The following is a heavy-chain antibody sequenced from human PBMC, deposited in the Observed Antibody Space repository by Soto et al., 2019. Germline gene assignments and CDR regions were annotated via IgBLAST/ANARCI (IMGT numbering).Heavy chain of an antibody. CDR1: GYSISSSFW. Sequence: LSLTCSVSGYSISSSFWWSWVRQPPGKGLEWIGEIYHTESTVYNPSLKSRVTISVDKSKNQFSLNLDSVTAADTAVYYCARYDFGTFDYWGRGILVTVSS. CDR3: ARYDFGTFDY. CDR2: IYHTEST. D-gene: IGHD4-17*01. V-gene: IGHV4-4*02. J-gene: IGHJ4*02.